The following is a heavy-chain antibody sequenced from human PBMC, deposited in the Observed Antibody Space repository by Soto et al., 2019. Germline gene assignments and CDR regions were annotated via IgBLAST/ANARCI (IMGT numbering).Heavy chain of an antibody. CDR2: INYSGST. CDR3: ARSAELELFPEFDY. J-gene: IGHJ4*02. Sequence: QVQLQESGPGLVKPSQTLSLTCTVSGGSISSGGYYWSWIRQHPGKGLEWIGYINYSGSTYYNPSRKSRVTISVDPSKNQFSLKLSSVTAADAAVYYCARSAELELFPEFDYWGQGTLVTVSS. CDR1: GGSISSGGYY. V-gene: IGHV4-31*03. D-gene: IGHD1-7*01.